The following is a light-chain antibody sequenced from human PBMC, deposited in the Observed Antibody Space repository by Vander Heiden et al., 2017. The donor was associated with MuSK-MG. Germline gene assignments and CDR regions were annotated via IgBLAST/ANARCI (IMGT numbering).Light chain of an antibody. Sequence: SYELTQLPSVSVTPGQPASITCSGDKLGDKYACWYQQKPGQTPVLVIYQDSKRPTGIPERFSGSNSGNTATLTISGTQAMDEADYYCQAWDSSYVVFGGGTKLTVL. CDR3: QAWDSSYVV. J-gene: IGLJ2*01. CDR2: QDS. V-gene: IGLV3-1*01. CDR1: KLGDKY.